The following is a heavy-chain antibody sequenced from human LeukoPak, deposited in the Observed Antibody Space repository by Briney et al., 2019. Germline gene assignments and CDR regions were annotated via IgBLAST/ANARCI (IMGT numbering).Heavy chain of an antibody. CDR3: ARARFRIAAAGDYYYYGMDV. D-gene: IGHD6-13*01. Sequence: SQTLSLTCAISGDXVSSNSAAWNWIRQSPSRGLEWLGRTYYRSKWYNDYAVSVKSRITINPDTSKNQFSLQLNSVTPEDTAVYYCARARFRIAAAGDYYYYGMDVWGQGTTVTVSS. V-gene: IGHV6-1*01. CDR1: GDXVSSNSAA. J-gene: IGHJ6*02. CDR2: TYYRSKWYN.